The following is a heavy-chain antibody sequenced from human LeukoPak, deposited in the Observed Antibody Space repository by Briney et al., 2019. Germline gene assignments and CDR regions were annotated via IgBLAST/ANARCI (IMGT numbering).Heavy chain of an antibody. CDR3: TRVKLFDY. Sequence: GGSLRLSCTAPGFTFGDHTINWVRQAPGKGLEWVGLIRPKPYGGTSEYAASVKDRFTISRDDSKSIAYLELNSLKTEDTGVYYCTRVKLFDYCGQGTLVIVSS. J-gene: IGHJ4*02. CDR1: GFTFGDHT. V-gene: IGHV3-49*04. CDR2: IRPKPYGGTS.